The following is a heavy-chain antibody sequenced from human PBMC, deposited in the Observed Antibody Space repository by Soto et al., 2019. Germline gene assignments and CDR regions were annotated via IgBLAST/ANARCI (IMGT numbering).Heavy chain of an antibody. Sequence: SETLSLTCAVYGGSFSGYYWSWIRQPPGKGLEWIGEINHSGSTNYNPSLKSRVTISVDTSKNQFSLKLSSVTAADTAVYYCARGGSIVVVPAATRIYMDVWGKGTTVTVSS. D-gene: IGHD2-2*01. CDR2: INHSGST. V-gene: IGHV4-34*01. CDR3: ARGGSIVVVPAATRIYMDV. CDR1: GGSFSGYY. J-gene: IGHJ6*03.